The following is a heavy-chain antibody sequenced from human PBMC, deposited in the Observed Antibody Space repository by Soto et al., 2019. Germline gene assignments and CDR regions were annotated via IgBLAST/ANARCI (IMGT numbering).Heavy chain of an antibody. Sequence: QVQLVESGGGVVQPGRSLRLSCAASGFTFSSYGMHWVRQAPGKGLEWVAVISYDGSNKYYADSVKGRFTISRDNSKNTLYLQMNSLRAEDTAVYYCAKDGDGTPWYFDLWGRGTLVTVSS. J-gene: IGHJ2*01. CDR2: ISYDGSNK. D-gene: IGHD1-26*01. V-gene: IGHV3-30*18. CDR3: AKDGDGTPWYFDL. CDR1: GFTFSSYG.